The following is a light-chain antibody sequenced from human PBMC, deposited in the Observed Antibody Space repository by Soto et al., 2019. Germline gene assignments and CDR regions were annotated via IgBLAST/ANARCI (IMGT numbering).Light chain of an antibody. CDR2: EAT. CDR1: QGLKF. J-gene: IGKJ5*01. CDR3: QQAHSFPIT. V-gene: IGKV1-12*01. Sequence: IQMTQSPSSVSASVGDTVTITCRATQGLKFLAWYQQKPGKAPRLLIYEATNLQSGVPPRFSGSGSGTDFTLTISSLQPEDFATYFCQQAHSFPITFGQGTRLEIK.